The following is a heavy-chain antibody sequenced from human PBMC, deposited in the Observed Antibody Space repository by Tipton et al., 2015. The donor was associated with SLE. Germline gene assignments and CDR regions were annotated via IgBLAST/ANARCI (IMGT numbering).Heavy chain of an antibody. J-gene: IGHJ3*02. CDR1: GYSLSSGYY. V-gene: IGHV4-38-2*01. CDR3: ARGDLYDYICGSYRLDAFDI. CDR2: IYHSGST. Sequence: TLSLTCAVSGYSLSSGYYWGWIRQPPGKGLEWIGSIYHSGSTYYNPSLKSRVTISVDTSKNQFSLKLSSVTAADTAVYYCARGDLYDYICGSYRLDAFDIWGQGTMVAVS. D-gene: IGHD3-16*02.